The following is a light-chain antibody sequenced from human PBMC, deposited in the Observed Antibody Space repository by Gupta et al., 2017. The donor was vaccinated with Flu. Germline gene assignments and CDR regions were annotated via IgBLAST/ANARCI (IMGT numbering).Light chain of an antibody. J-gene: IGLJ1*01. V-gene: IGLV2-14*04. CDR3: SSYASSISHV. CDR1: ISDVGAYNY. CDR2: NVS. Sequence: SIIISCTGTISDVGAYNYVSWYQQYPGKAPKLMIYNVSKRPSGVSNRFSGSKSGNTASLTISGLQAEDEADYYCSSYASSISHVFGTGTKVTVL.